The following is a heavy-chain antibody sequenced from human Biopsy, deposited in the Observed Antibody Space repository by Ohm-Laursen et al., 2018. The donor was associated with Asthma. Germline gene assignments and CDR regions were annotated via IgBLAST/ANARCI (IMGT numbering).Heavy chain of an antibody. V-gene: IGHV4-39*01. J-gene: IGHJ6*02. D-gene: IGHD6-25*01. CDR3: VRGSSGWHHGPFHYYYGLDV. CDR2: IYYSGTT. CDR1: GGYMRSGNYY. Sequence: SDTLSLTCCLSSGSGGYMRSGNYYWGWIRQPPGKGLEWIGSIYYSGTTYYNPSLESRVTVSADTSKNQFSLQLTSVTAADTAVYYCVRGSSGWHHGPFHYYYGLDVWGQGTTATVSS.